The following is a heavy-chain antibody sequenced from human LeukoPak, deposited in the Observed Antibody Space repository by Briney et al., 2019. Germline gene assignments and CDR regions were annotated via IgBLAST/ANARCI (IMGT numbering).Heavy chain of an antibody. CDR1: GFTFSKYA. CDR3: AKASAMIVVVSKHFDY. Sequence: GGSLRLSCAASGFTFSKYAMSWVRQAPGKGLEWVSTISGSGGSTYYVDSVKGRFTISRDNSKNTLYLQMNSLRAEDTAVYYCAKASAMIVVVSKHFDYWGQGTLVTVSS. D-gene: IGHD3-22*01. CDR2: ISGSGGST. J-gene: IGHJ4*02. V-gene: IGHV3-23*01.